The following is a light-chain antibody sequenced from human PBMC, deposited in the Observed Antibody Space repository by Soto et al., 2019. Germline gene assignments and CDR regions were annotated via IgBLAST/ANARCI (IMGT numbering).Light chain of an antibody. CDR3: QQYNSYST. CDR1: QTISNW. V-gene: IGKV1-5*01. CDR2: DAS. J-gene: IGKJ5*01. Sequence: DIQMTQSPSTLSASIGDRVTITCRASQTISNWLAWYQQKPGKVPKLLIYDASNLESGVPSRFSGSGSGTEFTLTISSLQPDDFATYYCQQYNSYSTFGQGTRLEIK.